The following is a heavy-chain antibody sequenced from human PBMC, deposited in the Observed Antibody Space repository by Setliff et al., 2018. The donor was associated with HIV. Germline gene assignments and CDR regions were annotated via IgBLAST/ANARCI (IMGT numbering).Heavy chain of an antibody. CDR3: ARDYSYVGFDL. Sequence: PGGSLRLSCAASGFSFSTYAMLWVRQPPGKGLEWVAQISYDGSNKFYADSVKGRFTISRDNSKNTLYLQMNSLRAEDTAVYYCARDYSYVGFDLWGRGTLVTVSS. CDR1: GFSFSTYA. CDR2: ISYDGSNK. J-gene: IGHJ2*01. V-gene: IGHV3-30*07. D-gene: IGHD4-4*01.